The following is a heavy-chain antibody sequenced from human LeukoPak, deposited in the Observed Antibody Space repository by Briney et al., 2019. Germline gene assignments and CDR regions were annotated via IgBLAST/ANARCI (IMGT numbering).Heavy chain of an antibody. CDR2: INSDGSST. D-gene: IGHD2-2*02. CDR1: GFTFSSYW. CDR3: ARALQAIVVVPAAIGY. Sequence: HPGGSLRLSCTASGFTFSSYWMHWVRQAPGKGLVWVSRINSDGSSTSYADSVKGRFTISRDNAKNTLYLQMNSLRAEDTAVYYCARALQAIVVVPAAIGYWGQGTLVTVSS. V-gene: IGHV3-74*01. J-gene: IGHJ4*02.